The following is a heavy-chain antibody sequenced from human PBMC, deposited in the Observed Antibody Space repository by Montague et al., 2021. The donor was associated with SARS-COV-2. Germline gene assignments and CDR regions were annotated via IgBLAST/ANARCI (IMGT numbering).Heavy chain of an antibody. Sequence: CAISGDSVSSLSATWNWLRQSPSTGLDWLGRPYYRSKWYNDYAVSVRGRVTINPDTSKNQFSLQLNSVTPEDTAIYYCTSGREGNYNVMDVWGQGTTVTVSS. J-gene: IGHJ6*02. V-gene: IGHV6-1*01. CDR3: TSGREGNYNVMDV. D-gene: IGHD1-1*01. CDR1: GDSVSSLSAT. CDR2: PYYRSKWYN.